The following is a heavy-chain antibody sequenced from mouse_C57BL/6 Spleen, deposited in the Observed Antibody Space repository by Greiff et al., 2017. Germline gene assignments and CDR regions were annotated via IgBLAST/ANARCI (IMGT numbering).Heavy chain of an antibody. Sequence: VQLQQSGAELARPGASVKLSCKASGYTFTSYGISWVKQRTGQGLEWIGEIYPRSGNTYYNEKFKGKATLTADKSSSTAYMELRSLTSEDSAVXFCARESYYYGSSYAMDYWGQGTSVTVSS. CDR1: GYTFTSYG. D-gene: IGHD1-1*01. CDR3: ARESYYYGSSYAMDY. CDR2: IYPRSGNT. V-gene: IGHV1-81*01. J-gene: IGHJ4*01.